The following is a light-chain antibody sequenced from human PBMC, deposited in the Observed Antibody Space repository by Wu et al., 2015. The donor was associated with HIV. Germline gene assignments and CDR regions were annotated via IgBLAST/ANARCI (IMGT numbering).Light chain of an antibody. J-gene: IGKJ1*01. Sequence: DILLTQSPSFLSASVGDRLTVTCRASQGISNYLAWYQQKPGTAPKLLIYAASTLQTGVPLRFSGRGSGTEFTLSISSLQPEDSATYFCQQLNTYPWTFSQGTTVEVK. V-gene: IGKV1-9*01. CDR2: AAS. CDR3: QQLNTYPWT. CDR1: QGISNY.